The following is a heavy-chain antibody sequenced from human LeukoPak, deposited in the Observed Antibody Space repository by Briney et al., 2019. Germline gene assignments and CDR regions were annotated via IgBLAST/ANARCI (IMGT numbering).Heavy chain of an antibody. Sequence: ASVKVSCKASGGTFSSYAISWVRQAPGQGLEWVGRIIPIFGTANYAQKFQGRVTITTDESTSTAYMELSSLRSEDTAVYYCAGQKLGYCSGGSCPLLGYWGQGTLVTVSS. V-gene: IGHV1-69*05. CDR1: GGTFSSYA. J-gene: IGHJ4*02. D-gene: IGHD2-15*01. CDR2: IIPIFGTA. CDR3: AGQKLGYCSGGSCPLLGY.